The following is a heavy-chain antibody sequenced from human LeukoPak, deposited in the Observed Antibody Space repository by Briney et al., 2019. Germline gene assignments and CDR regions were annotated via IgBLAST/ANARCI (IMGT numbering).Heavy chain of an antibody. CDR3: ARGCTTTSCYDY. J-gene: IGHJ4*02. CDR1: GFTFRRYW. D-gene: IGHD2-2*01. Sequence: GGSLRLSCTASGFTFRRYWMGWVRQAPGKGLEWVANINEDGNKKYYVDSVKGRFTISRDNTKTSLYLQMNSLRAEDTAFYYCARGCTTTSCYDYWGQETLVTVSS. V-gene: IGHV3-7*01. CDR2: INEDGNKK.